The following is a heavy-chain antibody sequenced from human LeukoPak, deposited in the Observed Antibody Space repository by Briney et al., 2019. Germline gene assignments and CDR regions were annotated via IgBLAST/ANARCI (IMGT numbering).Heavy chain of an antibody. V-gene: IGHV4-39*01. CDR2: IYYSGIT. D-gene: IGHD3-10*01. CDR1: GGSISSSSHY. J-gene: IGHJ4*02. CDR3: ASMVRGVIGTPY. Sequence: SETLSLTCTVSGGSISSSSHYWGWIRQPPGKGLEWIGSIYYSGITYYNPSLRSRVTISVDTSKNQFSLKLSSVTATDTAVYYCASMVRGVIGTPYWGQGTLVTVSS.